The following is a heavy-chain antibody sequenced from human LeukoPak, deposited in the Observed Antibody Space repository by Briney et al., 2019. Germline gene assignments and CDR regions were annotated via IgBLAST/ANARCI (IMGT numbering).Heavy chain of an antibody. V-gene: IGHV3-23*01. CDR1: GFTFSSYA. CDR2: VSGNGGST. Sequence: TGGSLRLSCAASGFTFSSYAMSWVRQAPGKGLEWVSTVSGNGGSTYYADSVKGRFAISRDNSKNTLYLQMNNLRAEDTAVYYCAKEDRVQYFDYWGQGTLVTVSS. D-gene: IGHD3-10*01. J-gene: IGHJ4*02. CDR3: AKEDRVQYFDY.